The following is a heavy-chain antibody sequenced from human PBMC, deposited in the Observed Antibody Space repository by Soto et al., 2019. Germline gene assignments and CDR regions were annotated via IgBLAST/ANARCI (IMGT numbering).Heavy chain of an antibody. CDR3: ARRVVREYSYGGNYYMDV. J-gene: IGHJ6*03. CDR2: IYYSGST. CDR1: GGSISSSSYY. D-gene: IGHD5-18*01. V-gene: IGHV4-39*01. Sequence: SETLSLTCTVSGGSISSSSYYWGWIRQPPGKGLEWIGSIYYSGSTYYNPSLKSRVTISVDTSKNQFSLKLSSVTAADTAVYYCARRVVREYSYGGNYYMDVWGKGTTVTVSS.